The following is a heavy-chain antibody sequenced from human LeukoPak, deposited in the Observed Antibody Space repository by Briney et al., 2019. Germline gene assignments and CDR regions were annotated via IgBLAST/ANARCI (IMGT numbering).Heavy chain of an antibody. V-gene: IGHV4-38-2*02. CDR3: ATGRDGSGSYYNP. D-gene: IGHD3-10*01. CDR1: SGSISGYY. J-gene: IGHJ5*02. Sequence: SETLSLTCTVSSGSISGYYWGWIRQPPGKGLEWIGSIYHSGSTYYNPSLKSRVTISVDTSKNQFSLKLSSVTAADTAVYYCATGRDGSGSYYNPWGQGTLVTVSS. CDR2: IYHSGST.